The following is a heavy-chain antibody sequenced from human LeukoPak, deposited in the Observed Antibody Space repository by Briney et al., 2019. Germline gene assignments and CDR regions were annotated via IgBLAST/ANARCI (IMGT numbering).Heavy chain of an antibody. J-gene: IGHJ5*02. Sequence: GESLKISCKGSGYRFTSYWISWVRQMPGKGLEWMGRIDPSDSYTNYSPPFQGHVTISADKSISTAYLQWSSLKASDTAMYYCARQGATHWFDPWGQGTLVTVSS. V-gene: IGHV5-10-1*01. CDR2: IDPSDSYT. CDR3: ARQGATHWFDP. D-gene: IGHD1-26*01. CDR1: GYRFTSYW.